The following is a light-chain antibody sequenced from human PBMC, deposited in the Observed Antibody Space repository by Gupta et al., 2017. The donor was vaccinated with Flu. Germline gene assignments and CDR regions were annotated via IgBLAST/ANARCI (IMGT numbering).Light chain of an antibody. J-gene: IGKJ1*01. Sequence: IVMTLPPLSLPVTPEKPASISCGSSQSLLHSNGYNYLVWYLQKPGQSPQLLINLGSSRASGGPDKLSGSGAGTEVTRNISRVEAEDVGVYYCMQDQQSSRTFGQGTKVEI. CDR1: QSLLHSNGYNY. V-gene: IGKV2-28*01. CDR2: LGS. CDR3: MQDQQSSRT.